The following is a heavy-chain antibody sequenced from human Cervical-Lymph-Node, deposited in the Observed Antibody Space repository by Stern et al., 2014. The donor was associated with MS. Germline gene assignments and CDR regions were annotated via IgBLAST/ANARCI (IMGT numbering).Heavy chain of an antibody. CDR2: YGSNLGNT. CDR1: GYTFTEYA. D-gene: IGHD6-13*01. V-gene: IGHV1-18*01. CDR3: RAGSDAFDI. J-gene: IGHJ3*02. Sequence: QVQLVQSGAEVKKPGASVKVSCKASGYTFTEYAISWVRQAPGKGLEWMGWYGSNLGNTKYAKKFQGRVALATDTSTSTVYMELRSLRSDDTAMYYCRAGSDAFDIWGQGTLVTVSS.